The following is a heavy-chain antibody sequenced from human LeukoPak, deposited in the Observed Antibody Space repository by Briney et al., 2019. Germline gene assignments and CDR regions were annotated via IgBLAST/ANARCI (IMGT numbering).Heavy chain of an antibody. D-gene: IGHD3-9*01. CDR2: INPNSGGP. CDR3: ARGQTRNYYDILTGYYYDAFDI. V-gene: IGHV1-2*02. Sequence: ASVKVSCKASGYTFTGYYMHWVRQAPGQGLEWMGWINPNSGGPNYAQKFQGRVTMTRDTSISTAYMELSRLRSDDTAVYYCARGQTRNYYDILTGYYYDAFDIWGQGTMVTVSS. J-gene: IGHJ3*02. CDR1: GYTFTGYY.